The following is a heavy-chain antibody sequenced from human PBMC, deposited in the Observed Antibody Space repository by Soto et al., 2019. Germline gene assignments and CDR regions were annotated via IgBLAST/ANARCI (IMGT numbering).Heavy chain of an antibody. V-gene: IGHV3-30*18. D-gene: IGHD3-10*01. CDR2: ISYDGSNK. J-gene: IGHJ6*02. CDR3: AKSRGSGNNGMDV. CDR1: GFTFSSYG. Sequence: QVQLVESGGGVVQPGRSLRLSCAASGFTFSSYGMHWVRQAPGRGLEWVAVISYDGSNKSYADSVKGRFTISRDNSKNTLYLQMDSLRAEDTAGYYCAKSRGSGNNGMDVWGQGTTVTVSS.